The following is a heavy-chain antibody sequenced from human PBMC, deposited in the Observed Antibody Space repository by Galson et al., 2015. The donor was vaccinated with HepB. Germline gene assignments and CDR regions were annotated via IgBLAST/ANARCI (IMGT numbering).Heavy chain of an antibody. Sequence: SLRLSCAASGFTFSGYGMHWVRQAPGKGLEWVGFIWYDGRKTDYADSVKGRLTISRDNSKKTLYLQMNTVGAEDTAVYYCARYNGDVSGFDIWGQGTMVIVSS. J-gene: IGHJ3*02. CDR2: IWYDGRKT. V-gene: IGHV3-33*01. CDR1: GFTFSGYG. D-gene: IGHD2-8*01. CDR3: ARYNGDVSGFDI.